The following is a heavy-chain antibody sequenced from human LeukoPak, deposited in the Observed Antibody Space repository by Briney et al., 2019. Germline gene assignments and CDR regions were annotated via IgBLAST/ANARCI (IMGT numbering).Heavy chain of an antibody. V-gene: IGHV3-74*01. CDR1: GFTFSSYW. CDR3: ARGGWGTAIDY. D-gene: IGHD1-7*01. CDR2: ISGDGSST. Sequence: GGSLRLSCAASGFTFSSYWMHWVRQAPGKGLVWVSYISGDGSSTTYADSVKGRFTISRDNAKSTLDLQMNSLRAEDTAVYYCARGGWGTAIDYWAQGTLVTVSS. J-gene: IGHJ4*02.